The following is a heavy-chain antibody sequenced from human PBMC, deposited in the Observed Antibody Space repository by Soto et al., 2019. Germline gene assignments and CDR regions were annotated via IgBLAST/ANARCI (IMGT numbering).Heavy chain of an antibody. J-gene: IGHJ4*02. CDR2: ARNKANSYTT. CDR3: ARIMGTSFDL. D-gene: IGHD2-8*01. Sequence: LRLSCAASGFAFIDHHMDWVRQAPGKGLEWVGRARNKANSYTTAYAASVKGRFTISRDDSKNSLSLQMNSLKTEDTAVYFCARIMGTSFDLWGQGTLVTVSS. V-gene: IGHV3-72*01. CDR1: GFAFIDHH.